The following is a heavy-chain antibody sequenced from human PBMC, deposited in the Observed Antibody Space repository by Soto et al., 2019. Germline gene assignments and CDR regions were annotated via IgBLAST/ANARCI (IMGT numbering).Heavy chain of an antibody. CDR2: ISAYNGNT. V-gene: IGHV1-18*01. CDR1: GYTFTNHG. CDR3: ARAAAVVVTIFGVVIPPTWFHP. J-gene: IGHJ5*02. Sequence: GASVKVSCKASGYTFTNHGINRVRQAPGQGLEWMGWISAYNGNTNYAQKLQGRVTMTTDTSTSTAYMELRSLRSDDTAVYYCARAAAVVVTIFGVVIPPTWFHPWGQGTLVTVS. D-gene: IGHD3-3*01.